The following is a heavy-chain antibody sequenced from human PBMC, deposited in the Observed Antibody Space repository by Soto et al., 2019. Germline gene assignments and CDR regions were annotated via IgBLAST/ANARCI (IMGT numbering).Heavy chain of an antibody. J-gene: IGHJ6*02. CDR3: ARDRCNNNKCYTHHFDV. V-gene: IGHV1-18*04. CDR1: GYTFTSYG. CDR2: ISVYTGNT. D-gene: IGHD2-8*01. Sequence: QVQLVQSGGEVTKPGASVKVSCKSSGYTFTSYGVSWVRQAPGQGLEWLGWISVYTGNTKQAQKFQDSVNLTNEASTRKAYLELRKLRSDDTAVYYCARDRCNNNKCYTHHFDVWGQGTTVTVSS.